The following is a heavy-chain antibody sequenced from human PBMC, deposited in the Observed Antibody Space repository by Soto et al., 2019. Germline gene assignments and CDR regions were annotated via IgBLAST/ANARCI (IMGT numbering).Heavy chain of an antibody. V-gene: IGHV3-48*01. CDR1: GLTFSSYS. CDR2: ISSSSSTI. J-gene: IGHJ4*02. CDR3: AKKYSYGSGSYLFHFDY. D-gene: IGHD3-10*01. Sequence: PGGSLRLSCAASGLTFSSYSMNWVRQAPGKGLEWVSYISSSSSTIYYADTVKGRFTISRDNAKNSLYLQMNSLRAEDTAVYYCAKKYSYGSGSYLFHFDYWGEGTLVTVSS.